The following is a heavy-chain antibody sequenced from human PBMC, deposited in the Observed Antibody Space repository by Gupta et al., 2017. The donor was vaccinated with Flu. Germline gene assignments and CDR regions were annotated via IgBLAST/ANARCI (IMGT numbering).Heavy chain of an antibody. V-gene: IGHV1-69*01. J-gene: IGHJ6*03. CDR3: ATVLRFLEWSDYYYYMDV. Sequence: VRQAPGQGLEWMGGVVPISGTANYAQRFQGRVTITADESTRTAYMQLNSLISEDTAVYYCATVLRFLEWSDYYYYMDVWGKGTTVTVSS. CDR2: VVPISGTA. D-gene: IGHD3-3*01.